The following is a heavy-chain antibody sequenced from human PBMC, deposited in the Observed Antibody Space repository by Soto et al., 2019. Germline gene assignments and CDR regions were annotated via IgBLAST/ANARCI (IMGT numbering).Heavy chain of an antibody. J-gene: IGHJ6*02. CDR2: TYYRSKWYN. D-gene: IGHD6-19*01. CDR3: ARELAVAGTGGDYYYYGMDV. V-gene: IGHV6-1*01. Sequence: PSQTLSLTCAISGDSVSSNSAAWNWIRQSPSRGLEWLGRTYYRSKWYNDYAVSVKSRITINPDTSKNQFSLQLNSVTPEDTAVYYCARELAVAGTGGDYYYYGMDVWGQGTTVTVSS. CDR1: GDSVSSNSAA.